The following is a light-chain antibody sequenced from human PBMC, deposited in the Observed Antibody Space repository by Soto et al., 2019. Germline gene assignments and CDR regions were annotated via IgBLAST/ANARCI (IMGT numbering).Light chain of an antibody. Sequence: DIQITPSPSTPSASVGDRFTITCRASQSISSWLAWYQQKPGKAPKLLIHDASTLESGVPSRFSGSGSGTEFTLTISSLQPDDFATYYCQQYNSYSRTFGQGTKVDIK. CDR3: QQYNSYSRT. J-gene: IGKJ1*01. CDR1: QSISSW. CDR2: DAS. V-gene: IGKV1-5*01.